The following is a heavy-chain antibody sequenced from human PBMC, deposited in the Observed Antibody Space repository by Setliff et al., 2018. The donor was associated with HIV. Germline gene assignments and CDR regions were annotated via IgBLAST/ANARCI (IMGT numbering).Heavy chain of an antibody. Sequence: GGSLRLSCVASGFSFSSSEMTWIRQAPGKGLEFVSFIDPTGATMHYADSVKGRFITSRDNAKKSLYLQMNGLRAGDTAVYYCSRDDISGQWLLDYWGQGALVTVSS. V-gene: IGHV3-48*03. J-gene: IGHJ4*02. CDR2: IDPTGATM. CDR3: SRDDISGQWLLDY. D-gene: IGHD5-12*01. CDR1: GFSFSSSE.